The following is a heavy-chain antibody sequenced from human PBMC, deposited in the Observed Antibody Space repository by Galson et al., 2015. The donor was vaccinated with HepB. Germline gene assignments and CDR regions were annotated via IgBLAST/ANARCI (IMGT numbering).Heavy chain of an antibody. CDR1: GFTFSSYG. J-gene: IGHJ4*02. CDR3: ARSVLTSGSWYANYYFDY. D-gene: IGHD6-13*01. Sequence: SLRFSCAASGFTFSSYGMHWVRQAPGKGLEWVAVIWYDGSNKYYADSVKGRFTISRDNSKNTLYLQMNSLRAEDTAVYYCARSVLTSGSWYANYYFDYWGQGTLVTVSS. CDR2: IWYDGSNK. V-gene: IGHV3-33*01.